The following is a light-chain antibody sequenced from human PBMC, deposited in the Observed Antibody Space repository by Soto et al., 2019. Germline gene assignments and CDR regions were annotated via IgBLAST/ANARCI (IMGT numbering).Light chain of an antibody. V-gene: IGKV1-5*01. CDR3: QQYNSYSRRT. CDR1: QSISSW. Sequence: DIQMTQSPSTLSASVGDRVTNTCRASQSISSWLAWYQQKPGKAPKLLIYDASSLESGVPSRFSGSGSGTEFTLTISSLQPDDFATYYCQQYNSYSRRTFGQGTKVEIK. CDR2: DAS. J-gene: IGKJ1*01.